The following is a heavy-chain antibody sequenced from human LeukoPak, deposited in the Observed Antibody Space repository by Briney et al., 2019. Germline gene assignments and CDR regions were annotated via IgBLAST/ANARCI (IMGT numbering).Heavy chain of an antibody. CDR2: IYYSGST. D-gene: IGHD1-26*01. J-gene: IGHJ4*02. CDR1: GGSISSSSYY. Sequence: SETLSLTCTVSGGSISSSSYYWGWIRQPPGKGLEWIGSIYYSGSTYYNPSLKSRVTISVDTSKKQFFQKLNSVTAADTAVYYCARTVSGSYYSFDYWGQGTLVTVSS. V-gene: IGHV4-39*07. CDR3: ARTVSGSYYSFDY.